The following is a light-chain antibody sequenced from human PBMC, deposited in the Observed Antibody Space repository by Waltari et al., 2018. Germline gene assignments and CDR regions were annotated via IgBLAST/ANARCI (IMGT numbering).Light chain of an antibody. CDR1: SNDVGGYGH. CDR3: SSHTSSVPHV. V-gene: IGLV2-14*01. Sequence: QSALTQPASVSGSPGQSITISCTGTSNDVGGYGHSPWYQQYPGKAPKLIIYEVSYRPSGISTRFSGSKSGNTASLTISGLQAEDEADYYCSSHTSSVPHVFGTGTRVTVV. CDR2: EVS. J-gene: IGLJ1*01.